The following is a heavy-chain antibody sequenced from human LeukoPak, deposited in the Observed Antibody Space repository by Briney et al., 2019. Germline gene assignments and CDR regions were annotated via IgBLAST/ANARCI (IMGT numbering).Heavy chain of an antibody. J-gene: IGHJ5*02. CDR1: GYTFTSYY. V-gene: IGHV1-2*02. CDR2: INPNNGDT. D-gene: IGHD3-9*01. CDR3: ARKYDILTDYENWFDP. Sequence: ASVKVSCKASGYTFTSYYMHWVRQAPGQGLEWMGWINPNNGDTKYTQKFQGRVTMTRDTSISTAYMELRRLTSNDTAVYYCARKYDILTDYENWFDPWGRGTLVTVSS.